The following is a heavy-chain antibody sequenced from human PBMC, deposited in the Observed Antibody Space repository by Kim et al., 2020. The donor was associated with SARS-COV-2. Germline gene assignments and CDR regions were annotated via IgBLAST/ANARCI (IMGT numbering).Heavy chain of an antibody. V-gene: IGHV4-34*01. CDR3: ARVRLLLTIYYYYGMDV. D-gene: IGHD3-22*01. J-gene: IGHJ6*01. CDR1: GGSFSGYY. CDR2: INHSGST. Sequence: SETLSLTCAVYGGSFSGYYLSWIRQPPGKGLEWIGEINHSGSTNYNPSLKSRVTISVDTSKNQFSLQLSSVTAADTAVYYCARVRLLLTIYYYYGMDVWG.